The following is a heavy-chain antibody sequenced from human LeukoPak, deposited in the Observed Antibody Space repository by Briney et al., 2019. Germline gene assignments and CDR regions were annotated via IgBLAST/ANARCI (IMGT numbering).Heavy chain of an antibody. D-gene: IGHD3-22*01. V-gene: IGHV1-8*03. J-gene: IGHJ4*02. CDR1: GYTFAGYY. CDR2: INPTGGST. Sequence: ASVKVSCKASGYTFAGYYMHWVRQAPGQGLEWMGLINPTGGSTGYAQKFQGRVTITRNTSISTAYMELSSLRSEDTAVYYCARGSGGYYDSRAQDYWGQGTLVTVSS. CDR3: ARGSGGYYDSRAQDY.